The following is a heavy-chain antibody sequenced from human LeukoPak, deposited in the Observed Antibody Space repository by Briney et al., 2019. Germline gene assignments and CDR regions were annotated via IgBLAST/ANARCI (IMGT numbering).Heavy chain of an antibody. CDR3: ANSPYSSSWSDYFDY. V-gene: IGHV1-18*01. D-gene: IGHD6-13*01. CDR1: GYTFTSYG. CDR2: ISAYNGNT. J-gene: IGHJ4*02. Sequence: ASVKVSCKASGYTFTSYGISWVRQAPGQGLEWMGWISAYNGNTNYAQKLQGRVTMTTDTSTSTAYMELRSLRSDDTAVYYCANSPYSSSWSDYFDYWSQGTLVTVSS.